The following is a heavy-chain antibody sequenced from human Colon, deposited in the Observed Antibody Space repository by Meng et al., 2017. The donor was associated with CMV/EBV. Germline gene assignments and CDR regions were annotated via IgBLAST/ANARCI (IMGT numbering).Heavy chain of an antibody. J-gene: IGHJ4*02. V-gene: IGHV4-30-2*01. Sequence: LPCAVSGSTGSSGGYSWNWIRQPPGKGLEWIGSIHKNGSTNYRTSLKSRVTMSVDGSKNQFSLKMTSVTAADTAVYYCARGGQLWFDFWGQGALVTVSS. D-gene: IGHD1-1*01. CDR2: IHKNGST. CDR1: GSTGSSGGYS. CDR3: ARGGQLWFDF.